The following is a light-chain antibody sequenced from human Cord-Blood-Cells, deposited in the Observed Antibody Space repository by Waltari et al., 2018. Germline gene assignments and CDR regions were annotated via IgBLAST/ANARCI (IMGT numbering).Light chain of an antibody. V-gene: IGLV1-44*01. CDR2: SNN. CDR1: SSHIGSNT. Sequence: QSVLTQPPSASGTPGQRVTISCSGSSSHIGSNTVNWYQQRPGTAPKRLIYSNNQRPSGVPARFAGSKSGTAASLAISGLQSEDEADYYCAAWDDSLNGWVFGGGTKLTVL. CDR3: AAWDDSLNGWV. J-gene: IGLJ3*02.